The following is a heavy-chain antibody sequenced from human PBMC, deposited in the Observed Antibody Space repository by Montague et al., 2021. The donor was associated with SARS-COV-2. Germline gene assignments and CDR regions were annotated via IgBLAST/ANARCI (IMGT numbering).Heavy chain of an antibody. Sequence: SETLSLTCTVSDGSIRSYYWNWMRQTPGKGLEWIGYMHDSGTANYNPSLRSRVTLMVDASRNQFSLELSSVTAADTAMYYCTRLLRGSGTWGYFDYWAQGTLVTVSS. V-gene: IGHV4-59*08. CDR3: TRLLRGSGTWGYFDY. CDR1: DGSIRSYY. D-gene: IGHD3-10*01. J-gene: IGHJ4*02. CDR2: MHDSGTA.